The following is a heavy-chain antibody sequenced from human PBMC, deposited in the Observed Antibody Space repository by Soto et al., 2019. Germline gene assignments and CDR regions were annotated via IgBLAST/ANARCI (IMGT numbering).Heavy chain of an antibody. J-gene: IGHJ4*02. CDR2: ISGGGSGA. D-gene: IGHD2-15*01. CDR1: GFTFSDYA. CDR3: AXXLWWYLH. Sequence: EVQLLESGGGLVQPGGSLRLSCAASGFTFSDYAMTWVRQAPGKGLEWVSGISGGGSGAYYADSVKGRFTISRANSKNXXXXXXXXXXXXXXXXXXXAXXLWWYLHWGQGTLVTVSS. V-gene: IGHV3-23*01.